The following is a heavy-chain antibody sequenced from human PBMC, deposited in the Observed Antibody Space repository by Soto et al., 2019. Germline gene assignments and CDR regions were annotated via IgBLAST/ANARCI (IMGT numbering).Heavy chain of an antibody. CDR1: GFSLNTGGVG. V-gene: IGHV2-5*02. D-gene: IGHD1-1*01. Sequence: SGPTLVKPTQTLTLTCTFSGFSLNTGGVGVGWIRQPPGKALEWLALIYWDDDKRYSPSLKSRLTITKDSSKNQVVLRLTNMDPVDTATYYCAHSDDRGPGLRFKYFDYWGQGTLVTVSS. CDR3: AHSDDRGPGLRFKYFDY. J-gene: IGHJ4*02. CDR2: IYWDDDK.